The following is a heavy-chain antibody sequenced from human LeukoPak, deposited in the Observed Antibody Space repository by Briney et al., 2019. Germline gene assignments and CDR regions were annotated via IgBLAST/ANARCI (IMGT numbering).Heavy chain of an antibody. J-gene: IGHJ4*02. CDR3: ARASRLGGGYCSTTSCYIYDY. CDR1: GFTFSTYA. Sequence: PGGSLRLSCAASGFTFSTYAMHWVRQAPGKGLEWVAVISYDGSNKYYADSVKGRLTISRDNSKNTLYLQMNSLRDEDTAIYYCARASRLGGGYCSTTSCYIYDYWGQGTLVTVSS. CDR2: ISYDGSNK. D-gene: IGHD2-2*02. V-gene: IGHV3-30-3*01.